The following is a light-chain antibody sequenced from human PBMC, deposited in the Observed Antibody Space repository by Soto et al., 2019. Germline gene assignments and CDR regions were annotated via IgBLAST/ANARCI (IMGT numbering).Light chain of an antibody. J-gene: IGKJ4*01. Sequence: EIVLTQSPGTLSLSPGERATLSCRASRSVSSNYLAWYQQKPGQAPMLLIGATSSRATGVSDRFSGSGSGTDFTLTISRLEPEDFAVYYCQQYSTSPPGVTFGGGTKVEIK. CDR3: QQYSTSPPGVT. CDR2: ATS. CDR1: RSVSSNY. V-gene: IGKV3-20*01.